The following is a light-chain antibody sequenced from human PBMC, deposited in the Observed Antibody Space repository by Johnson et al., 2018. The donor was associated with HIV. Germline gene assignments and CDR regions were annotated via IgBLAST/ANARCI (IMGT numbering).Light chain of an antibody. J-gene: IGLJ1*01. CDR1: GSNIGDNY. Sequence: QSVLTQPPSVSAAPGQKVTISCSGIGSNIGDNYVSWYQHLPGTAPRLLIYDDIKRPSGIPDRFSGSKSGTSATLGIAGLQTGDEADYYCGTWDSSLSAGEVFGTGTKVTVL. CDR3: GTWDSSLSAGEV. V-gene: IGLV1-51*01. CDR2: DDI.